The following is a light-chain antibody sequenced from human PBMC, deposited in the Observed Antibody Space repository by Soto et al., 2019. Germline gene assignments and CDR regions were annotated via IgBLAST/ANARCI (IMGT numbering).Light chain of an antibody. J-gene: IGLJ3*02. CDR2: DVT. V-gene: IGLV2-14*03. CDR1: SSDVGGYNY. CDR3: SSCTSRVV. Sequence: QSALTQPASVSGSPGQSITISCTGTSSDVGGYNYVSWYQQHPGKAPKLLIYDVTNRPPGVSDDRFSGSKSGNTASLTISGLQAEDEADYYCSSCTSRVVFGGGTKVTVL.